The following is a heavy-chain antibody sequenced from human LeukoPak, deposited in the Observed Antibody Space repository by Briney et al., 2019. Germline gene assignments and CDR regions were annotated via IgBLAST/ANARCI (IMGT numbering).Heavy chain of an antibody. CDR1: GYTFTGYY. J-gene: IGHJ4*02. CDR2: INPNSGGT. V-gene: IGHV1-2*02. Sequence: ASVKVSCKASGYTFTGYYMHWVRQAPGQGLEWMGRINPNSGGTNYAQKFQGRVTMTRDTSISTAYMELSRLRSDDTAVYYCARGYSGSVERDYWGQGTLVTVSS. CDR3: ARGYSGSVERDY. D-gene: IGHD6-19*01.